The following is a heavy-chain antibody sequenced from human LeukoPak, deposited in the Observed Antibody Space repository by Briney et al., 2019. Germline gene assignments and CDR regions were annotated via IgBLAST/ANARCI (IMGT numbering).Heavy chain of an antibody. J-gene: IGHJ2*01. V-gene: IGHV3-23*01. CDR3: AKEITYCSRTSCYVYWYFDL. CDR1: GFTFSSYA. Sequence: PGGSLRLSCAASGFTFSSYAMTWVRQAPGKGLDWVSGITSSGGNADYVDSVKGRFTISRDNSKNTLYLQMNSLRAEDTAVYYCAKEITYCSRTSCYVYWYFDLWGRGTLVTVSS. D-gene: IGHD2-2*01. CDR2: ITSSGGNA.